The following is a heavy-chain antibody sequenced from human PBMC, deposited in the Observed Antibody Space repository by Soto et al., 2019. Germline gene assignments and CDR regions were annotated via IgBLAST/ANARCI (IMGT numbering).Heavy chain of an antibody. V-gene: IGHV3-33*01. J-gene: IGHJ4*02. CDR3: ARGTPFDY. D-gene: IGHD2-2*01. CDR1: GFTFSSYG. CDR2: IWYDGSNK. Sequence: QVQLVESGGGVVQPGRSLRLSCAASGFTFSSYGMHWVRRASGKGLEWVAVIWYDGSNKYYADSVKGRFTISRDNSKNTLYLQMNSLRAEDTAVYYCARGTPFDYWGQGTLVTVSS.